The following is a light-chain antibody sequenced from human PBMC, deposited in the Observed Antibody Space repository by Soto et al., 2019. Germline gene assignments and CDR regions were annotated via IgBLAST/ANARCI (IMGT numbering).Light chain of an antibody. CDR3: LQYGYSPIT. J-gene: IGKJ2*01. V-gene: IGKV3-20*01. Sequence: EIVLTQSPGTLSLSPGERATLSCRASRSVSSRYFAWYQQKPGQAPRLLIYGASSRATGIPDKFSGSGSGTDFTLTISRLEPEDFAVYFCLQYGYSPITFGQGTKLEIK. CDR2: GAS. CDR1: RSVSSRY.